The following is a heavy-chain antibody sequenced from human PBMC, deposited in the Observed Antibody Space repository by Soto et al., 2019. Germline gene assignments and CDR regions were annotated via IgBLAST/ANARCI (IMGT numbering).Heavy chain of an antibody. Sequence: QVQLVESGGGLVKPGGSLRLSCAASGFTFSDYYMSWNRQAPGKGLEWVSYISSSSSYTNYADSVKGRFTISRDNAKNSLYLQMNSLRAEDTAVYYCARGSVENRLLLWFGEHYYGMDVWGQGTTVTVSS. CDR2: ISSSSSYT. CDR3: ARGSVENRLLLWFGEHYYGMDV. J-gene: IGHJ6*02. V-gene: IGHV3-11*05. CDR1: GFTFSDYY. D-gene: IGHD3-10*01.